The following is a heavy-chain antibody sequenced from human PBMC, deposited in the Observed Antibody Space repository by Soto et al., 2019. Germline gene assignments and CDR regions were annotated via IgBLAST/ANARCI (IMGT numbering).Heavy chain of an antibody. Sequence: PSETLSLTCTVSGGSVSSGSYYWSWIRQPPGKGLEWIGYIYSSGSTNYNPSLKSRVTISVDTSKNQFSLELSSVTAADTAVYYCARERLYCSGGSCYDYWGQGTLVTVSS. CDR1: GGSVSSGSYY. CDR2: IYSSGST. J-gene: IGHJ4*02. V-gene: IGHV4-61*01. D-gene: IGHD2-15*01. CDR3: ARERLYCSGGSCYDY.